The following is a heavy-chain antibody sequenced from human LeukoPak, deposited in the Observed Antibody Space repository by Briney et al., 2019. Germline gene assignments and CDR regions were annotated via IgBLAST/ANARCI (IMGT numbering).Heavy chain of an antibody. CDR2: ISSSSSYI. CDR1: GFTFSSYE. Sequence: PGGSLRLSCAASGFTFSSYEMNWVRQAPGKWLEWVSSISSSSSYIYYADSVKGRFTISRDNAKNSLYLQMNSLRAEDTAVYYCARELWGPYYGSGTKPLDWGQGTLVTVSS. CDR3: ARELWGPYYGSGTKPLD. D-gene: IGHD3-10*01. V-gene: IGHV3-21*01. J-gene: IGHJ4*02.